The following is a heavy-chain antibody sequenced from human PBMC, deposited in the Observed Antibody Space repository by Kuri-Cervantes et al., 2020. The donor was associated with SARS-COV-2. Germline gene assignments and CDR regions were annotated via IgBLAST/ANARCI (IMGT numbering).Heavy chain of an antibody. J-gene: IGHJ4*02. D-gene: IGHD1-26*01. CDR3: ARDNILFSGSGFDS. CDR2: FYSTGVT. CDR1: GGSINDYY. V-gene: IGHV4-59*01. Sequence: SETLSLTCTVSGGSINDYYWGWIRQPPGKGLEWIGYFYSTGVTNYDPSLKTRVTMSTDASKNQLSLKPTSVTAADTAVYFCARDNILFSGSGFDSWGRGALVTVSS.